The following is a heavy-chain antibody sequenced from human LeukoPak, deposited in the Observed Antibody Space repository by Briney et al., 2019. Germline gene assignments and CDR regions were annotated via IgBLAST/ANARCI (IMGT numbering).Heavy chain of an antibody. CDR1: GVSINSYY. Sequence: PSETLSLTCTVSGVSINSYYWSWIRQPPGKGLEWIGYIYHSGSANYKHSLKSRVTISVDTSKNQFSLKLSSVTAADTAVYYCARGTSIWRRSFYMDVWGKGTTVTVSS. D-gene: IGHD3-10*01. CDR2: IYHSGSA. CDR3: ARGTSIWRRSFYMDV. J-gene: IGHJ6*03. V-gene: IGHV4-59*01.